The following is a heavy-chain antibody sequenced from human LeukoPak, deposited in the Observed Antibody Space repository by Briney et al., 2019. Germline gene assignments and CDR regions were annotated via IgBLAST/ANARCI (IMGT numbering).Heavy chain of an antibody. V-gene: IGHV5-51*01. Sequence: GESLKISCKGSGYSFTSYWIGWVRQMPGKGREWMGIIYPGDSDTRYSPSFQGQVNISADKSIRPAYLQWSSLKASDNAMYYCARSEDCSSTSCYSWASDYWGQGTLVTVSS. CDR1: GYSFTSYW. CDR3: ARSEDCSSTSCYSWASDY. D-gene: IGHD2-2*01. J-gene: IGHJ4*02. CDR2: IYPGDSDT.